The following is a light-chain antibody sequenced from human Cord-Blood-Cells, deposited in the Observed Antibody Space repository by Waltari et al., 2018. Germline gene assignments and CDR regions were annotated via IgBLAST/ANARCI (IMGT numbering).Light chain of an antibody. J-gene: IGLJ1*01. V-gene: IGLV2-14*03. CDR3: SSYTSSSTYV. Sequence: QSALTQPASVSGSPGQSITISCTGTSSDVGGYNYVSWYQQHPGQAPKLMIYDGSNRPYGVATRFSGSKSGNTASLTISGLQAEDEADYYCSSYTSSSTYVFGTGTKVTVL. CDR2: DGS. CDR1: SSDVGGYNY.